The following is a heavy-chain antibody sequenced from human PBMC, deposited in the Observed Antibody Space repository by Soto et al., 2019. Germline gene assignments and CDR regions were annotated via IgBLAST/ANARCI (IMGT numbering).Heavy chain of an antibody. CDR2: IKSKTDGGTT. J-gene: IGHJ6*03. CDR1: GFTFSNAW. CDR3: TTADYYGSGSHGYYYYYMDV. D-gene: IGHD3-10*01. Sequence: EVQLVESGGGLVKPGGSLRLSCAASGFTFSNAWMSWVRQAPGKGLEWVGRIKSKTDGGTTDYAAPVKGRFTISRDDSKNTLYLQMNSLKTEDTAVYYCTTADYYGSGSHGYYYYYMDVWGKGTTVTVSS. V-gene: IGHV3-15*01.